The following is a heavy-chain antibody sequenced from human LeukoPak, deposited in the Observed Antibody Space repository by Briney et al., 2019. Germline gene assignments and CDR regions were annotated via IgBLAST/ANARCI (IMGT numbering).Heavy chain of an antibody. V-gene: IGHV4-38-2*01. CDR1: GYSISSGCY. CDR3: ARVDPKAVASSGYFDY. J-gene: IGHJ4*02. Sequence: SETLSLTCAVSGYSISSGCYRGWIRQPPGKGLEWIGSISHSGSTYYNPSLKSRVTILVDSFKNQFSLNVNSVTAADTAVYYCARVDPKAVASSGYFDYWGQGTLVTVSS. CDR2: ISHSGST. D-gene: IGHD6-19*01.